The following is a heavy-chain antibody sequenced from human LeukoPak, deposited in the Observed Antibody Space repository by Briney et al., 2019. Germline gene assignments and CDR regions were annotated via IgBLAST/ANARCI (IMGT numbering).Heavy chain of an antibody. CDR3: ARADSSGPNWFDP. CDR2: IYHSGST. D-gene: IGHD3-22*01. Sequence: SETLSLTCAVSGGSISSGGYSWSWIWQPPGKGLEWIGYIYHSGSTYYNPSLKSRVTISVDRSKNQFSLKLSSVTAADTAVYYCARADSSGPNWFDPWGQGTLVTVSS. CDR1: GGSISSGGYS. V-gene: IGHV4-30-2*01. J-gene: IGHJ5*02.